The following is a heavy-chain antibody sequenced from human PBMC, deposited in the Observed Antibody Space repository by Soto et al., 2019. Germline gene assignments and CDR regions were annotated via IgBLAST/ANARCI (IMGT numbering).Heavy chain of an antibody. Sequence: PGGSLRLSCAASGFTINGKKYISWVRQAPGKGLEWVSALYISEGTYYADSVKGRFIVSIDNSRTTMYLQMNSLRPEDTAVYHCATWLLREHGFDVWGPGTMVTVSS. CDR1: GFTINGKKY. V-gene: IGHV3-53*01. CDR2: LYISEGT. D-gene: IGHD6-19*01. CDR3: ATWLLREHGFDV. J-gene: IGHJ3*01.